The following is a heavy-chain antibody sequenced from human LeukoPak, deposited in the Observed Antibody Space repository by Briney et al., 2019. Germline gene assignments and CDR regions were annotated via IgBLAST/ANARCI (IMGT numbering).Heavy chain of an antibody. J-gene: IGHJ6*03. CDR1: GFTFSTYW. Sequence: GGSLRLSCAVSGFTFSTYWMGWVRQAPGKGLEWVSVIYSGGSTYYADSVKGRFTISRDNSKNTLYLQMNSLRAEDTALYYCAKDIRAAAGYYMDVWGKGTTVTVSS. CDR2: IYSGGST. CDR3: AKDIRAAAGYYMDV. V-gene: IGHV3-23*03. D-gene: IGHD6-13*01.